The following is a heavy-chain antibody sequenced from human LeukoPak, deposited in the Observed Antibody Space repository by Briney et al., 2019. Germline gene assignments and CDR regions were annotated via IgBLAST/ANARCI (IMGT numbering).Heavy chain of an antibody. CDR3: ARHVPHYYDSSGFDY. CDR1: GGSISSSSYY. Sequence: SETLSLTCTVSGGSISSSSYYWGWIRQPPGKGLEWIGGIYYSGSTYYNPSLKSRVTISVDTSKNQFSLKLSSVTAADTAVYYCARHVPHYYDSSGFDYWGQGTLVTASS. J-gene: IGHJ4*02. D-gene: IGHD3-22*01. CDR2: IYYSGST. V-gene: IGHV4-39*01.